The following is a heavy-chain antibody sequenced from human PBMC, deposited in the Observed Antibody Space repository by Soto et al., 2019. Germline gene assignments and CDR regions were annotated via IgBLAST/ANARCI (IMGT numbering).Heavy chain of an antibody. CDR2: ISGSGSTS. V-gene: IGHV3-48*02. CDR3: VRGATDRTWFDP. Sequence: EVQLVESGGGLVQPGGSLRLSCAASGFIFSTYNMNWVRQAPGKGLEWVSDISGSGSTSYSADSVKGRFTISRDNDKNVLYLQINSLRDEDTAVYYCVRGATDRTWFDPWGQGTLVSVSS. CDR1: GFIFSTYN. J-gene: IGHJ5*02. D-gene: IGHD1-26*01.